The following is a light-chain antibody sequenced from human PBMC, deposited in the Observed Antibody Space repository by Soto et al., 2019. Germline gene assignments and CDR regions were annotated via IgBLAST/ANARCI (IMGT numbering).Light chain of an antibody. Sequence: DIVMTQSPLSLPVTPGEPASISSRSSQRSLHSNGYNYLDWYLQKPGQSPQLLIYLGSNRASGVPDRFSGSGSGTDFTLKISRVEAEDVGVYYCMQALQTPRTFGGGTKVDIK. CDR2: LGS. CDR3: MQALQTPRT. V-gene: IGKV2-28*01. J-gene: IGKJ4*01. CDR1: QRSLHSNGYNY.